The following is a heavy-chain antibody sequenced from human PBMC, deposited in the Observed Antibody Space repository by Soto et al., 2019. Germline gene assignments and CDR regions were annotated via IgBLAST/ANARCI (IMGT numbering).Heavy chain of an antibody. Sequence: SVKVSCKASGGTFSSYTISWVRQAPGQGLEWMGRIIPILGIANYAQKFQGRVTITADKSTSTAYMELRSLRPDGTAVYYCARENSYFDYWGQGTLVTVSS. V-gene: IGHV1-69*04. CDR2: IIPILGIA. J-gene: IGHJ4*02. CDR3: ARENSYFDY. CDR1: GGTFSSYT.